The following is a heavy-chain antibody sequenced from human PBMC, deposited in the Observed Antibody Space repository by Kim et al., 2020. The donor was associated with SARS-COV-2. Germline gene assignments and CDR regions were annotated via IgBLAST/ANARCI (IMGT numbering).Heavy chain of an antibody. J-gene: IGHJ4*01. D-gene: IGHD3-22*01. CDR3: ARTRITRIVVVTNFDY. V-gene: IGHV4-31*02. Sequence: SPKSRVTISVDTSKNQFSLKLSSVTAADTAVYYCARTRITRIVVVTNFDYWGQGTLVTVSS.